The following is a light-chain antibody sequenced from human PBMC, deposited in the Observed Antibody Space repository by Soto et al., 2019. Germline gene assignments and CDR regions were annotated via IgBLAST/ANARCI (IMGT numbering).Light chain of an antibody. V-gene: IGKV1-12*01. J-gene: IGKJ5*01. CDR3: QQANRFPIT. CDR1: QDISSW. CDR2: TTS. Sequence: DIQKTKCPSFVSASVGDRVTVTCRASQDISSWLAWYQQKPGKAPKLLIYTTSTLGSGVPSRFSGSRSGTDFTLTISGLQPEDFATYYCQQANRFPITFGQGTRLEIK.